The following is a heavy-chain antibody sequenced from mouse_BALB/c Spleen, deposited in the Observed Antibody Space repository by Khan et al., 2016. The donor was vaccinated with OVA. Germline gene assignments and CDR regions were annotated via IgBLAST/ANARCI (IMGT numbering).Heavy chain of an antibody. D-gene: IGHD1-1*02. V-gene: IGHV5-4*02. CDR2: ISDGGSYP. Sequence: EVELVESGGGLVKPGGSLKLSCAASGFTFSDYYMYWVRQTPEKRLEWVATISDGGSYPYYPDSVKGRFTISRDNAQNNLDLQMSSLKSEDTAMYYCARAGYGGFAYWGQGTLVTVSA. CDR1: GFTFSDYY. CDR3: ARAGYGGFAY. J-gene: IGHJ3*01.